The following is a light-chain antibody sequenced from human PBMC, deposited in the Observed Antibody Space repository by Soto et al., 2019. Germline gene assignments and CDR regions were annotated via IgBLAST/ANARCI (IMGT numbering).Light chain of an antibody. J-gene: IGKJ1*01. CDR3: MQPLENFRT. CDR1: ARLLHKNGYNY. Sequence: IVMTQSPLSLAVTPGGAASLSCMSRARLLHKNGYNYVDWYMQKAGQSPQLLIYLGSNRASGVPDRFSGSGSDTYFTLEISRVEADDVGVYYCMQPLENFRTFGQGTKVEIK. CDR2: LGS. V-gene: IGKV2-28*01.